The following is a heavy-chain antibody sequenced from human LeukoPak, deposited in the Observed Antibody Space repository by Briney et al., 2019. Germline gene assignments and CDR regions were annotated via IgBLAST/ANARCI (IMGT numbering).Heavy chain of an antibody. CDR3: ARDRRDVVVVAATPTYMDV. V-gene: IGHV3-23*01. J-gene: IGHJ6*03. Sequence: GSLRLSCAASGFTFSSYAMSWVRQAPGKGLEWVSAISGSGGSTYYADSVKGRYTISRDNSKNTLYLQMNSLRAEDTAVYYCARDRRDVVVVAATPTYMDVGGKGTTVTVSS. CDR2: ISGSGGST. CDR1: GFTFSSYA. D-gene: IGHD2-15*01.